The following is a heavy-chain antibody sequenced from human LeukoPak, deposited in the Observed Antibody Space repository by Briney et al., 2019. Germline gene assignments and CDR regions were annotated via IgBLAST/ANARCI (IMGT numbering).Heavy chain of an antibody. CDR3: ARDWMDFWSGYPYYFDY. CDR1: GFTFSSHW. J-gene: IGHJ4*02. V-gene: IGHV3-7*01. D-gene: IGHD3-3*01. CDR2: IKQDGSEK. Sequence: GGSLRLSCAASGFTFSSHWMSWVRQAPGKGREGVANIKQDGSEKYYVDSVKGRFTISRDNAKNSLYLQMNSLRAEDTAVYYCARDWMDFWSGYPYYFDYWGQGTLVTVSS.